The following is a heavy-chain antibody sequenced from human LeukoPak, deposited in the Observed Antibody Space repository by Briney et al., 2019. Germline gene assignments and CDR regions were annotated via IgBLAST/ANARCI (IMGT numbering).Heavy chain of an antibody. Sequence: SETLSLTCTVSGGSISSYYWSWIRQPPGKGLEWIGYIYHSGSTNYNPSLKSRVTISVDTSKNQFSLKLSSVTAADTAVYYCANTYCSGGSCYPFDIWGQGTMVTVSS. V-gene: IGHV4-59*01. J-gene: IGHJ3*02. CDR1: GGSISSYY. CDR2: IYHSGST. D-gene: IGHD2-15*01. CDR3: ANTYCSGGSCYPFDI.